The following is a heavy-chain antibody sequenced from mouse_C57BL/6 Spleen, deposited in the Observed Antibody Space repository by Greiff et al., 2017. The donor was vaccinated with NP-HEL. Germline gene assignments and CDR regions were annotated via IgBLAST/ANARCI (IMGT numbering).Heavy chain of an antibody. V-gene: IGHV1-76*01. J-gene: IGHJ4*01. Sequence: VQLQQSGAELVRPGASVKLSCKASGYTFTDYYINWVKQRPGQGLEWIARIYPGSGNTYYNEKCKGKATLTAEKSSSTAYMQLSSLTSEDSAVYFCARPFSGYAMDYWGQGTSVTVSS. CDR3: ARPFSGYAMDY. D-gene: IGHD3-1*01. CDR2: IYPGSGNT. CDR1: GYTFTDYY.